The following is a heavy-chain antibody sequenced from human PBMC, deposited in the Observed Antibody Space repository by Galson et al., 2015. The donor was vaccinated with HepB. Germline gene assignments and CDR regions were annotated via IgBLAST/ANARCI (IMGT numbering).Heavy chain of an antibody. D-gene: IGHD5-24*01. V-gene: IGHV3-7*03. CDR1: GFTFSSYW. Sequence: SLRLSCAASGFTFSSYWMSWVRQAPGKGLEWVANIKQDGSEKYYVDSVKGRFTISRDNAKNSLYLQMNSLGAEDTAVYYCARDCRRDGYKARYYYYGMDVWGQGTTVTVSS. J-gene: IGHJ6*02. CDR3: ARDCRRDGYKARYYYYGMDV. CDR2: IKQDGSEK.